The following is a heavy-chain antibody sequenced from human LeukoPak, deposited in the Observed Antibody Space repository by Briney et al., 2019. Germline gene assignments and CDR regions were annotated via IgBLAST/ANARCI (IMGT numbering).Heavy chain of an antibody. CDR3: ARDAGNSGYGCDL. Sequence: RGSLRLSCAASGFIFSQYSMNWVRQAPGKGLEWVSHIRSSSETFYADSVKGRFTISRDNARNSLYLQMNNLRGEDTAIYYCARDAGNSGYGCDLWGQGTLVTVSS. CDR1: GFIFSQYS. D-gene: IGHD5-12*01. J-gene: IGHJ5*02. CDR2: IRSSSET. V-gene: IGHV3-48*01.